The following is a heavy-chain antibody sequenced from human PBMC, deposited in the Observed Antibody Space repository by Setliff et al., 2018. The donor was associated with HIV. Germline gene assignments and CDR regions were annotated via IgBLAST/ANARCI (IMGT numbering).Heavy chain of an antibody. Sequence: SETLSLTCTVSRDSMNRHYWTWIRQPPGKGLEWIGYIPYSGRTDYNSSLKNRVTMSVDTSNNQFSLKMTSVTAADTAVYYCARAGDYYDSRNYLTRGPTAFDIWGQGTMVTVSS. J-gene: IGHJ3*02. V-gene: IGHV4-59*11. CDR2: IPYSGRT. D-gene: IGHD3-22*01. CDR1: RDSMNRHY. CDR3: ARAGDYYDSRNYLTRGPTAFDI.